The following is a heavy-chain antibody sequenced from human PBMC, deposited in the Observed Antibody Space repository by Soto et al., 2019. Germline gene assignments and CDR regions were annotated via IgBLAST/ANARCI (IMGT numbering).Heavy chain of an antibody. J-gene: IGHJ2*01. D-gene: IGHD5-12*01. CDR1: GFTFSNAW. Sequence: EEQLVESGGGLVKPGGSLRLSCAASGFTFSNAWMSWVRQAPGKGLEWVGRIKTKTGGGPTDYAAPVKDRFTISRDDSENTVYLQMNSLKTEDTAVYYCATASSGFARYFDLWGRGTLVIVSS. CDR3: ATASSGFARYFDL. CDR2: IKTKTGGGPT. V-gene: IGHV3-15*01.